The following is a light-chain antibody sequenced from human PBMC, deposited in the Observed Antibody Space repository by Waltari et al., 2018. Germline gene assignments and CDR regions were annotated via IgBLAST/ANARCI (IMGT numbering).Light chain of an antibody. CDR1: QTISSW. CDR2: KAS. CDR3: QHYNSYGT. V-gene: IGKV1-5*03. J-gene: IGKJ1*01. Sequence: DIQMTQSPSTLSAYLGDRVTIPCRASQTISSWLAWYQQKPGKAPKLLIYKASSLESGVPSRFSGSGSGTEFTLTISSLQPDDFATYYCQHYNSYGTFGQGTKVEF.